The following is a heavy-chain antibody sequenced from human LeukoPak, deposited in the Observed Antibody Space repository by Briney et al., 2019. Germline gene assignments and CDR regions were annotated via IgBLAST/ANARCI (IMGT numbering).Heavy chain of an antibody. CDR3: ARANAVLRFLEWLPRIRPYYFDY. CDR1: GFTFSSYW. D-gene: IGHD3-3*01. J-gene: IGHJ4*02. CDR2: IKQDGSEK. Sequence: GGSLGLSCAASGFTFSSYWMSWVRQAPGKGLEWVANIKQDGSEKYYVDSVKGRFTISRDNAKNSLYLQMNSLRAEDTAVYYCARANAVLRFLEWLPRIRPYYFDYWGQGTLVTVSS. V-gene: IGHV3-7*05.